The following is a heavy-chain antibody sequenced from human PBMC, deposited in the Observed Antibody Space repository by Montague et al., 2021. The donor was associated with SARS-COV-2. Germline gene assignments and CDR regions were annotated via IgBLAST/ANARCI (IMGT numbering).Heavy chain of an antibody. CDR2: IYYSGST. Sequence: SETLSLTCTVSGGSTSSSSYYWGWIRQPPGKGLEWIGSIYYSGSTYYNPSLKSRVTISVDTSKNQFSLTLSSVTAADTAVYYCARQGDQLRLEYWFDPGGQGTLVTVSS. D-gene: IGHD2-2*01. J-gene: IGHJ5*02. CDR3: ARQGDQLRLEYWFDP. V-gene: IGHV4-39*01. CDR1: GGSTSSSSYY.